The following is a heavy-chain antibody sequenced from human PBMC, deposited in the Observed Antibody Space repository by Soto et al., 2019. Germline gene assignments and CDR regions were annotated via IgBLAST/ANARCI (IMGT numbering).Heavy chain of an antibody. CDR3: ATELLLWFVPESRAFDI. CDR2: ISYDGSNK. D-gene: IGHD3-10*01. J-gene: IGHJ3*02. CDR1: GFTFSSYG. V-gene: IGHV3-30*03. Sequence: QVQLVESGGGVVQPGRSLRLSCAASGFTFSSYGMHWVRQAPGKGLEWVAVISYDGSNKYYADSVKGRFTISRDNSKNTLYLKMNSLRAEDTAVYYCATELLLWFVPESRAFDIWGQGTMVTVSS.